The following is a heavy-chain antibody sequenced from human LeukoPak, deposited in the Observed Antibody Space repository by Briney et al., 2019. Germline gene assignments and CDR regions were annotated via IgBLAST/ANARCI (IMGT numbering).Heavy chain of an antibody. CDR3: ARALNVLRYFDWLVGYVYWFDP. Sequence: ASVKVFCKASGYTFTSYDINWVRQATGQGLEWMGWMNPNSGNTGYAQKFQGRVTMTRNTSISTAYMELSSLRSEDTAVYYCARALNVLRYFDWLVGYVYWFDPWGQGTLVTVSS. CDR2: MNPNSGNT. D-gene: IGHD3-9*01. V-gene: IGHV1-8*01. J-gene: IGHJ5*02. CDR1: GYTFTSYD.